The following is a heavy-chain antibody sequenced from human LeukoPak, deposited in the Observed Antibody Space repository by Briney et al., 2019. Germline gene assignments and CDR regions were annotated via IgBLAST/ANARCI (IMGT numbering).Heavy chain of an antibody. CDR3: ASRKLGNDY. CDR1: GGSISSSSYY. V-gene: IGHV4-61*05. Sequence: PSETLSLTCTVSGGSISSSSYYWGWIRQPPGKALEWIGYIYYTETSYNPSLKSRVTISADTSRDQFSLKLSSVTAADTAVYYCASRKLGNDYWGQGILVTVTS. J-gene: IGHJ4*02. CDR2: IYYTET. D-gene: IGHD7-27*01.